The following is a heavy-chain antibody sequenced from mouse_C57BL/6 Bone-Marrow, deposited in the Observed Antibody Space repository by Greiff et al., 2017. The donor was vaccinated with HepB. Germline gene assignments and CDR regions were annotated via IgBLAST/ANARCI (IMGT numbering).Heavy chain of an antibody. J-gene: IGHJ3*01. D-gene: IGHD2-3*01. CDR1: GFTFSSYA. V-gene: IGHV5-4*01. CDR2: ISDGGSYT. CDR3: ARDKMGPFAY. Sequence: EVHLVESGGGLVKPGGSLKLSCAASGFTFSSYAMSWVRQTPEKRLEWVATISDGGSYTYYPDNVKGRFTISRDNAKNNLYLQMSHLKSEDTAMYYCARDKMGPFAYWGQGTLVTVSA.